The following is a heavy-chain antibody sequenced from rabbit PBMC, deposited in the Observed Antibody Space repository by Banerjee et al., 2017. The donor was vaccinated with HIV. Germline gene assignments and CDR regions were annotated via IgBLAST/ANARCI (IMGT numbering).Heavy chain of an antibody. CDR3: ARIWIGSSGYYNPYYYGMDL. V-gene: IGHV1S7*01. CDR1: GFDFSSYY. Sequence: QSLEESGGGLVQPGGSLKLSCKASGFDFSSYYMSWVRQAPGKGLEWIGYIDPVFGSTYYASWVNGRFTISSHNAQNTLYLQLNSLTAADTATYFCARIWIGSSGYYNPYYYGMDLWGQGTLVTVS. J-gene: IGHJ6*01. CDR2: IDPVFGST. D-gene: IGHD1-1*01.